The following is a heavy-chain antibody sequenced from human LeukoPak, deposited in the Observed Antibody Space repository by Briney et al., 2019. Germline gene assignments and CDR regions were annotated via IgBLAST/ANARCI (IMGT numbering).Heavy chain of an antibody. Sequence: ASVKVSCKASGYTFTSYYMHWVRQAPGQGLEWMGIINPSGGSTSYPSGGSTSYAHKFQGRVTMTTDTSTSTAYMELRSLRSDDTAVYYCARALTGDLFDPWGQGTLVTVSS. J-gene: IGHJ5*02. CDR2: INPSGGSTSYPSGGST. D-gene: IGHD7-27*01. CDR3: ARALTGDLFDP. V-gene: IGHV1-46*01. CDR1: GYTFTSYY.